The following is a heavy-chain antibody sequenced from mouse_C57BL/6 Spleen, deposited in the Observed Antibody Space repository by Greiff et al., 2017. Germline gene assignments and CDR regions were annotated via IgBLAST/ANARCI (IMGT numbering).Heavy chain of an antibody. CDR1: GYTFTGYW. V-gene: IGHV1-9*01. Sequence: QVQLQQSGAELMKPGASVKLSCKATGYTFTGYWIEWVKQRPGHGLEWIGEILPGSGSTNYNETFKGKATFTADTSSNTAYMQLISLTTENSAIYYCARSELRRWNYFDYWGQGTTLTVSS. J-gene: IGHJ2*01. CDR2: ILPGSGST. D-gene: IGHD1-1*01. CDR3: ARSELRRWNYFDY.